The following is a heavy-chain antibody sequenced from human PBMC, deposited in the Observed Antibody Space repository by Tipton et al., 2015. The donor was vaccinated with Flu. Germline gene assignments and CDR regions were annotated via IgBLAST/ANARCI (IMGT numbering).Heavy chain of an antibody. V-gene: IGHV3-53*01. CDR3: ACTYDNRGFDY. J-gene: IGHJ4*02. Sequence: AVSGFTFSRYGMSWVRQAPGKGLEWVSVIYSDDSTNYADSVKGRFTVSRDNSKNTLYLQMNSLRAEDTALYYCACTYDNRGFDYWGQGTLVTVSS. D-gene: IGHD3-22*01. CDR2: IYSDDST. CDR1: GFTFSRYG.